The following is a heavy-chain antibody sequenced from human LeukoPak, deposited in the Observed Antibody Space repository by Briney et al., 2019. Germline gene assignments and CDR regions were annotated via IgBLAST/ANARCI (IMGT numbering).Heavy chain of an antibody. CDR3: ARSNQADDY. J-gene: IGHJ4*02. CDR2: INPGGSSI. Sequence: VRSLRLSCAASGFTFSSDWMHWVRQVPGKGLWWVARINPGGSSITYADSVKGRFTISRDNAKNTLYLQMDSLRAEDTGVYYCARSNQADDYWGQGTLVTVSS. CDR1: GFTFSSDW. V-gene: IGHV3-74*01. D-gene: IGHD1-14*01.